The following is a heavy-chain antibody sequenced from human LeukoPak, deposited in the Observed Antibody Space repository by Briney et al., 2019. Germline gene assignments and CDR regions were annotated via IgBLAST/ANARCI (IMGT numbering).Heavy chain of an antibody. CDR3: AREEGVRRQKNWFDP. D-gene: IGHD3-10*01. Sequence: NASETLSLTCTVSGGSISSYYWSWIRQPAGKGLEWIGRIYTSGSTNYNPSLKSRVTMSVDTSKNQFSLKLSSVTAADTAVYYCAREEGVRRQKNWFDPWGQGTLVTVSS. CDR1: GGSISSYY. V-gene: IGHV4-4*07. CDR2: IYTSGST. J-gene: IGHJ5*02.